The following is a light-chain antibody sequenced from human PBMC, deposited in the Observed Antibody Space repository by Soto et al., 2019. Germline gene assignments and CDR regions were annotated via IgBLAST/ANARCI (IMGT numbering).Light chain of an antibody. J-gene: IGKJ5*01. CDR2: DAS. Sequence: AIQLTQSPSSLSASVGDTVTITCRASQGISNALAWYQQIPGKPPKLLIYDASTLESGVPSRFSGSGSGTDFTLNISSLQPGDFATYYCQQFNGFPTFGQGTRLEIQ. CDR3: QQFNGFPT. CDR1: QGISNA. V-gene: IGKV1-13*02.